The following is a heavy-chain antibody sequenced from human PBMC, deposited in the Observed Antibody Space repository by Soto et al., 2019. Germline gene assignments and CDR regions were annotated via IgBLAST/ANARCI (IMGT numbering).Heavy chain of an antibody. J-gene: IGHJ5*02. CDR3: ARGNLTYYDIMTGSTSPPFERYNWFDP. CDR1: GGSFSGYY. CDR2: INHCGST. D-gene: IGHD3-9*01. V-gene: IGHV4-34*01. Sequence: QVQLQQWGAGLLKPSETLSLTCAVYGGSFSGYYWSWLRQPPAKGLEWIGEINHCGSTNFNPSLMTPVYISEDIAKNHFSLKLSSVTAADTAVYYCARGNLTYYDIMTGSTSPPFERYNWFDPRDDGTLVIVSS.